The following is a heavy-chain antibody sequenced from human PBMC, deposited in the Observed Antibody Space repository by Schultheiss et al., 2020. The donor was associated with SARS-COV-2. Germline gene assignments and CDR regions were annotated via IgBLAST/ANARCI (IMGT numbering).Heavy chain of an antibody. D-gene: IGHD6-13*01. CDR2: IVVGSGNT. CDR1: GFTFTSSA. V-gene: IGHV1-58*01. Sequence: SVKVSCKASGFTFTSSAVQWVRQARGQRLEWIGWIVVGSGNTNYAQKLQGRVTMTTDTSTSTAYMELRSLRSDDTTVYYCARGDQYSSSWYYYYGMDVWGQGTTVTVSS. CDR3: ARGDQYSSSWYYYYGMDV. J-gene: IGHJ6*02.